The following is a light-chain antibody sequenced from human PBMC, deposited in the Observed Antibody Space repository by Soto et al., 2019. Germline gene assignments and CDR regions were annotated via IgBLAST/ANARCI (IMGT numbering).Light chain of an antibody. J-gene: IGKJ1*01. Sequence: DIQMTQSPSAMSASVGDRVTITCRAIQGISKYLAWFQQRPGKVPRRLVYAASSLQSGVPSRFSGSGSGTEFTLTISSLQPEDFGTYDCLQHTSYPWTFGQGTKVEI. CDR2: AAS. CDR3: LQHTSYPWT. V-gene: IGKV1-17*03. CDR1: QGISKY.